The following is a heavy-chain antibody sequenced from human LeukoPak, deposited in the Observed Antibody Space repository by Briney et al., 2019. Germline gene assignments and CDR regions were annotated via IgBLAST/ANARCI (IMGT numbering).Heavy chain of an antibody. Sequence: PGGSLRLSCAASGFTYSSYWMSWVRQAPGKGLEWVANIKQDGSEKYYVDSVKGRFTISRDNAKNSLYLQMNSLRAEDTAVYYCARDRGYFDWLKDFDYWGQGTLVTVSS. V-gene: IGHV3-7*01. CDR2: IKQDGSEK. CDR3: ARDRGYFDWLKDFDY. CDR1: GFTYSSYW. J-gene: IGHJ4*02. D-gene: IGHD3-9*01.